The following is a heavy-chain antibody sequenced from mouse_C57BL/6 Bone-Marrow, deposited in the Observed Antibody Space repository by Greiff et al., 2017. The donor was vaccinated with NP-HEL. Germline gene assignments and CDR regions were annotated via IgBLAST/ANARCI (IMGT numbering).Heavy chain of an antibody. D-gene: IGHD1-1*01. CDR2: ISNLAYSI. V-gene: IGHV5-15*01. Sequence: EVQRVESGGGLVQPGGSLKLSCAASGFTFSDYGMAWVRQAPRKGPEWVAFISNLAYSIYYADTVTGRFTISRENAKNTLYLEMSSLRSEDTAMYYCARQGITTVVADAMDYWGQGTSVTVSS. CDR3: ARQGITTVVADAMDY. CDR1: GFTFSDYG. J-gene: IGHJ4*01.